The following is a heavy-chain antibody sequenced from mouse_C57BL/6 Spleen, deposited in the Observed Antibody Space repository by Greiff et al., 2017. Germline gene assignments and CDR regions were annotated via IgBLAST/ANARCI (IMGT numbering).Heavy chain of an antibody. CDR2: IYPSDSET. Sequence: VQLQQPGAELVRPGSSVKLSCKASGYTFTSYWMDWVKQRPGQGLEWIGNIYPSDSETHYNQKFKDKATLTVDKSSSTAYMQLSSLTSEDSAGYYCATSPPHYYGSSWGQGTTLTVSS. CDR1: GYTFTSYW. CDR3: ATSPPHYYGSS. J-gene: IGHJ2*01. V-gene: IGHV1-61*01. D-gene: IGHD1-1*01.